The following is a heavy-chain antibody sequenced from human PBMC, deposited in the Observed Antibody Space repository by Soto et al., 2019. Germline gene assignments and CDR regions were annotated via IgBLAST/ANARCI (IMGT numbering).Heavy chain of an antibody. Sequence: QLQLQESGPGPVKPSETLSLTCTVSGGSISSSSYYWGWIRQPPGKGLEWIGSIYYSGSTYYNPSLTSRVTISVDTSTSQFSLKLSSVTAADTAVYYCARHVAGYSSGLDYWGQGTLVTVSS. CDR1: GGSISSSSYY. J-gene: IGHJ4*02. CDR3: ARHVAGYSSGLDY. CDR2: IYYSGST. D-gene: IGHD6-19*01. V-gene: IGHV4-39*01.